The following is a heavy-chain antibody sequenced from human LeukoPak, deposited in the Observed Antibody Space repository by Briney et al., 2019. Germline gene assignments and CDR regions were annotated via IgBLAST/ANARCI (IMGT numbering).Heavy chain of an antibody. J-gene: IGHJ4*02. CDR3: ARDSGYGSGTFDY. Sequence: GGSLRLSCTGSGFTFSSHWMNWVRQAPGKGLEWVSVIYSGGSTYYADSVKGRFTISRDNSRNTLYLQMNSLRAEDTAVYYCARDSGYGSGTFDYWGQGTLVTVSS. CDR2: IYSGGST. CDR1: GFTFSSHW. D-gene: IGHD3-10*01. V-gene: IGHV3-66*01.